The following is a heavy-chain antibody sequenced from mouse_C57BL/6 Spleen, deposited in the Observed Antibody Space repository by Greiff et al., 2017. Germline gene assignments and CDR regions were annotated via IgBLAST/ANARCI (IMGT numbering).Heavy chain of an antibody. CDR2: ISDGGSYT. J-gene: IGHJ1*03. V-gene: IGHV5-4*03. CDR3: ARGGDSWYFDV. D-gene: IGHD3-3*01. CDR1: GFTFSSYA. Sequence: DVKLVESGGGLVKPGGSLKLSCAASGFTFSSYALSWVRQTPEKRLEWVATISDGGSYTYYPDNVKGRFTISRDNAKNNLYLQMSHLKSEDTAMYYCARGGDSWYFDVWGTGTTVTVSS.